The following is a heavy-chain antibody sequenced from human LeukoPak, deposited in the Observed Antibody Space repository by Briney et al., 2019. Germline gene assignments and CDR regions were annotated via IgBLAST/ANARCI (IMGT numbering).Heavy chain of an antibody. CDR2: ISDTGVSA. D-gene: IGHD6-13*01. CDR3: AKDRSDSSRWYAGSH. J-gene: IGHJ4*02. V-gene: IGHV3-23*01. CDR1: GFTFSSYA. Sequence: GGSLRLSCAASGFTFSSYAMSWVRQVPGEGLEWVAAISDTGVSAYYADSVKGRFTISRDNSKNTLSLQMNSLRVEDTAVYFCAKDRSDSSRWYAGSHWGQGTLVTVSS.